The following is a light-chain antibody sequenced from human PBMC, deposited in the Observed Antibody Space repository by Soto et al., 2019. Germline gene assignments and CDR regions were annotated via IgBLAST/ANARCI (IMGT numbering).Light chain of an antibody. Sequence: AIRMTQSPSSFSASTGDRVTITCRASQGISSYLAWYQQKPGKAPKLLIYAASTLQSGVPSRFSGSGSGTDFTLTISCLQSEDFATSYCQQYYSYTYTFGQGTKLEIK. CDR3: QQYYSYTYT. V-gene: IGKV1-8*01. CDR1: QGISSY. J-gene: IGKJ2*01. CDR2: AAS.